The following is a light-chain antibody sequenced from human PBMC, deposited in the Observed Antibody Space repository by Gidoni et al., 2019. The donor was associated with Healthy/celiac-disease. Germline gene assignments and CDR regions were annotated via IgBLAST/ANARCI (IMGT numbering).Light chain of an antibody. CDR3: QQSYSTLWT. CDR2: AAS. V-gene: IGKV1-39*01. Sequence: DIQMTQSPSSLSASVGDRVTITCRASQSISSYLNWYQQKPGKAPKLLIYAASSLQSWVPSRFSCSGSGTDFTLTISSLQPEDFATYYCQQSYSTLWTFGQGTKVEIK. J-gene: IGKJ1*01. CDR1: QSISSY.